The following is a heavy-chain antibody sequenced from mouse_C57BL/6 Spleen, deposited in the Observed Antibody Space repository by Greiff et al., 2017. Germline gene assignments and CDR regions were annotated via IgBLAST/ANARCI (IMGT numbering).Heavy chain of an antibody. J-gene: IGHJ2*01. CDR3: SRNARNYYFDY. V-gene: IGHV2-2*01. Sequence: QVQLKESGPGLVQPSQSLSITCTVSGFSLTSYGVHWVRQSPGKGLEWLGVIWSGGSTDYNAAFISRLSISKDNSKSQVFFKMNSLQADDTAIYXGSRNARNYYFDYWGQGTTLTVSS. CDR1: GFSLTSYG. CDR2: IWSGGST.